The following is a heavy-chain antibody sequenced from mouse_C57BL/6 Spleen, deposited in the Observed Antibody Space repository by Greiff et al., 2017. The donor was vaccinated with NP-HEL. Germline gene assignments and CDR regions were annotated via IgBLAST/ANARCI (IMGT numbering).Heavy chain of an antibody. V-gene: IGHV1-80*01. CDR1: GYAFSSYW. D-gene: IGHD1-1*01. CDR3: ARGDYGSSYAFAY. J-gene: IGHJ3*01. Sequence: VQGVESGAELVKPGASVKISCKASGYAFSSYWMNWVKQRPGKGLEWIGQIYPGDGDTNYNGKFKGKATLTADKSSSTAYMQLSSLTSEDSAVYFCARGDYGSSYAFAYWGQGTLVTVSA. CDR2: IYPGDGDT.